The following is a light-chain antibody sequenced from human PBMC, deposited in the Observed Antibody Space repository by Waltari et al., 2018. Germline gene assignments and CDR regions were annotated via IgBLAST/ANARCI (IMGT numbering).Light chain of an antibody. V-gene: IGKV4-1*01. CDR1: QSVFHTNDKNY. Sequence: DIVMTQSPDSLAVSLGERAAINCKSSQSVFHTNDKNYLAWYPQKPGQPPKLLISWASTRDSGVPDRFSGSGSGTDFTLAISSLQPEDVAVYVCQQYYSSPNTFGQGTKVEIK. J-gene: IGKJ2*01. CDR3: QQYYSSPNT. CDR2: WAS.